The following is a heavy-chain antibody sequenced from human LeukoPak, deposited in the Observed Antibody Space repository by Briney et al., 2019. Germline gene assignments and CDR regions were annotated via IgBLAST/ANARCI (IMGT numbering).Heavy chain of an antibody. CDR3: ARDGTAVAVGYFDL. D-gene: IGHD6-19*01. J-gene: IGHJ2*01. Sequence: SQTLSLTCAISGDSVSSNSATWNRIRQSPSRGLEWLGRTYYRSKWYNDYAASVKSRITIKPDTSKNQFSLQLNSVTPEDTAVYYCARDGTAVAVGYFDLWGRGTLVTVSS. CDR2: TYYRSKWYN. V-gene: IGHV6-1*01. CDR1: GDSVSSNSAT.